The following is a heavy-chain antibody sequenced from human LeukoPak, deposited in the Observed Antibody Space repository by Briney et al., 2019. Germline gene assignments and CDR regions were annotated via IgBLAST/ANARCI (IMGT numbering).Heavy chain of an antibody. D-gene: IGHD3-3*01. CDR1: GFTFSSYA. Sequence: PGGSLRLSCAASGFTFSSYAMSWVRQAPGKGLEWVSAISGSGGSTYYADSVKGRFTISRDNSKNTLYLQMNSLRAEDTAVYYCAKETEYYDFWSGSLALFDYWGQGTLVTVS. CDR3: AKETEYYDFWSGSLALFDY. V-gene: IGHV3-23*01. J-gene: IGHJ4*02. CDR2: ISGSGGST.